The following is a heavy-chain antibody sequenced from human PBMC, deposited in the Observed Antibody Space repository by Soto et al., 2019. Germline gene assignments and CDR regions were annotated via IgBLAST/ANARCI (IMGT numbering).Heavy chain of an antibody. J-gene: IGHJ4*02. Sequence: QPCWSLRLSSAASGVTVSSNAMYWVRQTPGKGLEWVSAISDRGDTTHYADSVKGRFTISRDTSKNTLHLQLNTLRADDTAVYYCAKDKPGTTSFDYWGQGTLCTVSS. D-gene: IGHD1-1*01. CDR2: ISDRGDTT. CDR3: AKDKPGTTSFDY. CDR1: GVTVSSNA. V-gene: IGHV3-23*01.